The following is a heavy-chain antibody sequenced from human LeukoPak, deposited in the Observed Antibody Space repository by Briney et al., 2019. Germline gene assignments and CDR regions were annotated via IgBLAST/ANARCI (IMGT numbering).Heavy chain of an antibody. J-gene: IGHJ4*02. Sequence: PGGSLRLSRAASGFTFSSYEMNWVRQAPGKGLEWVSYISSSGSTIYYADSVKGRFTISRDNAKNPLYLQMNSLRAEDTAVYYCARMQQWLPDYWGQGTLVTVSS. CDR3: ARMQQWLPDY. D-gene: IGHD6-19*01. V-gene: IGHV3-48*03. CDR1: GFTFSSYE. CDR2: ISSSGSTI.